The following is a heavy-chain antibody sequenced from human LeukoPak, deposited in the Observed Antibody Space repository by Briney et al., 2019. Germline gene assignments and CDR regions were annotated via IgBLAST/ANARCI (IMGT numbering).Heavy chain of an antibody. V-gene: IGHV3-30*04. J-gene: IGHJ4*02. CDR3: AKDWEVAATRLFDY. CDR2: ISRDGSQQ. D-gene: IGHD2-15*01. CDR1: GFTFSNHA. Sequence: GGSLRLSCAASGFTFSNHAMHWVRQAPGKGLERVAVISRDGSQQSHADSVKGRFTISRDYSQNTLFLQMNSLRADDTAVYYCAKDWEVAATRLFDYWGQGTLVTVSS.